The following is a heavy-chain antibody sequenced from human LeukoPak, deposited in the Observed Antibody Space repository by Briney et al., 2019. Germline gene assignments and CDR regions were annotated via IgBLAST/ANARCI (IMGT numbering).Heavy chain of an antibody. CDR3: ARRVETVLTTVANAFDI. D-gene: IGHD4-23*01. CDR1: GGSFSGYY. J-gene: IGHJ3*02. Sequence: SETLSLTCAVYGGSFSGYYWSLIRQPPGKGLEWIGEMNHSGSTNYNPSLKSRVTISVDTSKNQFSLKLSSVTAADTAMYYCARRVETVLTTVANAFDIWGQGTMVTVSS. V-gene: IGHV4-34*01. CDR2: MNHSGST.